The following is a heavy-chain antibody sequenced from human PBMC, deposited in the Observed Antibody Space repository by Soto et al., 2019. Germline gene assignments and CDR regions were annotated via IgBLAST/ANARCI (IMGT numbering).Heavy chain of an antibody. CDR1: GYTLTELS. Sequence: QVQLVQSGAEVKKPGASVKVSCKVSGYTLTELSMHWVRQAPGKGLEWMGGFDPEDGETIYAQKFQGRVTMTEDTSTDTAYMELSSLRSEDTAVYYCATGGSITMVRGVIIMPFAYWGQGTLVTVSS. D-gene: IGHD3-10*01. CDR2: FDPEDGET. V-gene: IGHV1-24*01. CDR3: ATGGSITMVRGVIIMPFAY. J-gene: IGHJ4*02.